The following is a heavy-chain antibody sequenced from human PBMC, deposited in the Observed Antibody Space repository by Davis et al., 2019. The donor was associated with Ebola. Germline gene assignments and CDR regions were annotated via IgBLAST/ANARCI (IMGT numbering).Heavy chain of an antibody. CDR3: AIPPGYSSSWAFDY. D-gene: IGHD6-13*01. CDR1: GYTFTSDA. V-gene: IGHV1-3*01. CDR2: INAGNGDT. Sequence: ASVKVSCKASGYTFTSDAIHWVRQAPGQRPEWMGWINAGNGDTFYSRKFQGRVTMTRNTSISTAYMELSSLRSEDTAVYYCAIPPGYSSSWAFDYWGQGTLVTVSS. J-gene: IGHJ4*02.